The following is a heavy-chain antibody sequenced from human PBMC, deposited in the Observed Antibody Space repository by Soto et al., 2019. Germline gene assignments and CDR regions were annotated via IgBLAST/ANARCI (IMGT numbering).Heavy chain of an antibody. V-gene: IGHV1-18*01. CDR2: ISTYTGYT. J-gene: IGHJ6*02. CDR1: GYSFSSYG. CDR3: ARDVRVDCSSRSCYNYYAMDV. D-gene: IGHD2-2*02. Sequence: ASVKVSCKASGYSFSSYGISWVRQAPGQGLEWLGWISTYTGYTNNAQKLQGRVTVTTDTSTSTAYMELRSLRSDDTAVYYCARDVRVDCSSRSCYNYYAMDVRG.